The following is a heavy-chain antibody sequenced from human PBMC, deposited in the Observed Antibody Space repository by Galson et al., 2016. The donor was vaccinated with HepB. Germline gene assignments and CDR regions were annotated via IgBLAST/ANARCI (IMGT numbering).Heavy chain of an antibody. CDR1: GSTFNSYI. Sequence: SVKVSCKAFGSTFNSYIINWVRQAPGQGLEWIGGIIPIFGKRNYAQNFQGRVTITADESTNTASMELISLRSEDTAVYFCARSYYMSTEGYRPFDSWSQGTLVTVSS. J-gene: IGHJ4*02. V-gene: IGHV1-69*13. D-gene: IGHD5-18*01. CDR3: ARSYYMSTEGYRPFDS. CDR2: IIPIFGKR.